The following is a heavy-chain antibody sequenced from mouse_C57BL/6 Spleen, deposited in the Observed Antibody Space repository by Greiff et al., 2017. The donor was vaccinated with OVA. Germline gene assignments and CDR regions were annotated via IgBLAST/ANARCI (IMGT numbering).Heavy chain of an antibody. CDR1: GFTFSSYA. CDR3: ARDGPTTVVAKDYYAMDY. J-gene: IGHJ4*01. Sequence: EVKLVESGGGLVKPGGSLKLSCAASGFTFSSYAMSWVRQTPEKRLEWVATISDGGSYTYYPDNVKGRFTISRDNAKNNLYLQMSHLKSEDTAMYYCARDGPTTVVAKDYYAMDYWGQGTSVTVSS. V-gene: IGHV5-4*01. D-gene: IGHD1-1*01. CDR2: ISDGGSYT.